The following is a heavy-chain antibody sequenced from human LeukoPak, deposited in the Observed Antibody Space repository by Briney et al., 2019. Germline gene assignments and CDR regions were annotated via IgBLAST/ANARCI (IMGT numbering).Heavy chain of an antibody. Sequence: SETLSLTCAVYGGSFSGYYWNWVRQPPGKGLEWIGETDHGGSAKYNPSLKSRATISVDTSKKQFSLKLSSVTAADTAFYYCARYIVSYPHDAFDIWGQGTMVTVSS. CDR2: TDHGGSA. D-gene: IGHD1-26*01. V-gene: IGHV4-34*10. CDR1: GGSFSGYY. CDR3: ARYIVSYPHDAFDI. J-gene: IGHJ3*02.